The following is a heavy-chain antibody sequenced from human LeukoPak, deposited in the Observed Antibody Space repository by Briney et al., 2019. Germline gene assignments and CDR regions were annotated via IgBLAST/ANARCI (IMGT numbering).Heavy chain of an antibody. CDR3: AKVSLRMATTYYFDY. Sequence: GGSLRLSCADSGFTFSSYAMSWVRQAPGKGLEWVSAISGSGGSTYYADSVKGRFTISRDNSKNTLYLQMNSLRAEDTAVYYCAKVSLRMATTYYFDYWGQGTLVTVSS. D-gene: IGHD5-12*01. J-gene: IGHJ4*02. CDR1: GFTFSSYA. V-gene: IGHV3-23*01. CDR2: ISGSGGST.